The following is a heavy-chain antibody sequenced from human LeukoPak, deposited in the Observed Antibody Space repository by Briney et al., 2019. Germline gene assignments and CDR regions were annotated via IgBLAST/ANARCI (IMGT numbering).Heavy chain of an antibody. J-gene: IGHJ3*01. CDR2: ISNSITTL. Sequence: AGGSLRLSCVASGLTFSRYSMDWVRHAPGKGLEWVSYISNSITTLYYADSVKGRFTIYRENAKHSLYLQMNSLRDEDTAMYYCARLESSWPPFWGQGTMVTVSS. CDR1: GLTFSRYS. CDR3: ARLESSWPPF. V-gene: IGHV3-48*02. D-gene: IGHD2-15*01.